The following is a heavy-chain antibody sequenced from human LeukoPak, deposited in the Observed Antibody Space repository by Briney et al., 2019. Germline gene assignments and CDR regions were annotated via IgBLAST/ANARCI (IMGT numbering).Heavy chain of an antibody. J-gene: IGHJ6*03. CDR3: ARDGYISSSNRPFSARYYYYYYMDV. CDR1: GFTFSSYA. D-gene: IGHD6-6*01. V-gene: IGHV3-23*01. CDR2: ISGSGGST. Sequence: GGSLRLSCAASGFTFSSYAMSWVRQAPGKGLEWVSAISGSGGSTYYADSVKGRFTISRDNSKNTLYLQMNSLRAEDTAMYYCARDGYISSSNRPFSARYYYYYYMDVWGKGTTVTVSS.